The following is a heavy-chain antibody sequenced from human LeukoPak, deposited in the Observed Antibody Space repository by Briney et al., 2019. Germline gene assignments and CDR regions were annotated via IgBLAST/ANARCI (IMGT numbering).Heavy chain of an antibody. CDR3: ASASVDTAMVTGPYYYYYMDV. J-gene: IGHJ6*03. CDR1: VGSISSYY. Sequence: SKTLSLPCTSPVGSISSYYWSWIRQPPGKGLEWFGYFYYSGSTNYNPSLKSRVTISVDTSKNQFSLKLSSVTAADTAVYYCASASVDTAMVTGPYYYYYMDVWGKGTTVTVSS. CDR2: FYYSGST. V-gene: IGHV4-59*01. D-gene: IGHD5-18*01.